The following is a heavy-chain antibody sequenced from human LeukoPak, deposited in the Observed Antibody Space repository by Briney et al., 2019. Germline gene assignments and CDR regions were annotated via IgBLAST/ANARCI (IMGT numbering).Heavy chain of an antibody. D-gene: IGHD6-19*01. CDR3: ARVNVVAGFLSDY. V-gene: IGHV3-48*01. Sequence: GGSLRLSCAASGNYRMNWVRQAPGKGLEWVSYITSSGSTTYYADSVKGRFTISRDHAKNSLYLQMNSLRAEDTAVYYCARVNVVAGFLSDYWGQGTLVTVSA. CDR2: ITSSGSTT. J-gene: IGHJ4*02. CDR1: GNYR.